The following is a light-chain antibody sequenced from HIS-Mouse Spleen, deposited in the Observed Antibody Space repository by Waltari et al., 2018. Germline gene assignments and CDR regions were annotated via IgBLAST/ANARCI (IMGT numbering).Light chain of an antibody. CDR1: QSVSSSY. CDR2: GAS. CDR3: QQYGSSPWT. J-gene: IGKJ1*01. Sequence: EIVLTQSPGTLSLSPGERATLSCRASQSVSSSYLAWYQQKPGQAPRLLIYGASSRATGNPDRFSGSGSGTDFTLTISRLEPEDFAVYYCQQYGSSPWTFGQETKVEIK. V-gene: IGKV3-20*01.